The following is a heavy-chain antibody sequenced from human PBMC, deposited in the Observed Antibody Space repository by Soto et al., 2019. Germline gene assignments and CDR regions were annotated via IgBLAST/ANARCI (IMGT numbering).Heavy chain of an antibody. CDR1: GYTFTSYA. CDR3: ARGPGGPDGPGDY. CDR2: INAGNGNT. D-gene: IGHD2-15*01. V-gene: IGHV1-3*01. Sequence: ASVKVSCKASGYTFTSYAMHWVRQAPGQRLERMGWINAGNGNTKYSQKFQGRVTITRDTSASTAYMELSSLRSEDTAVYYCARGPGGPDGPGDYWGQCTLVNVSS. J-gene: IGHJ4*02.